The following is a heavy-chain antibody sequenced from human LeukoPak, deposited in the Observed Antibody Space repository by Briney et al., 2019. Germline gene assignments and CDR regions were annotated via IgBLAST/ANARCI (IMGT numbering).Heavy chain of an antibody. Sequence: PSETLSLTCAVSGGSISSGGYSWSWIRQPPGKGLEWIGYIYYSGSTYYNPSLKSRVTISVDTSKNQFSLKLSSVTAADTAVYFCARGRVSSSTWRSTYYYYFYMDVWGKGTTVTVSS. J-gene: IGHJ6*03. D-gene: IGHD2-2*01. V-gene: IGHV4-30-4*07. CDR2: IYYSGST. CDR1: GGSISSGGYS. CDR3: ARGRVSSSTWRSTYYYYFYMDV.